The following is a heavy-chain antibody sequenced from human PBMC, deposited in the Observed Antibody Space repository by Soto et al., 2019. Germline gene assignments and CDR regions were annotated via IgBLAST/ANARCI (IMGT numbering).Heavy chain of an antibody. Sequence: QVQLVESGGGVVQPGSSLRLSCAGPGLPFSSYGMHWVRQAPGKGREWVAVIWYDGSNKYYADSVKGRFTISRDNSKNTLYLQMNSLRAEDTAVYYCARDRGVDTAMVPLYGMDVWGKGPRSPSPQ. J-gene: IGHJ6*01. CDR3: ARDRGVDTAMVPLYGMDV. CDR1: GLPFSSYG. V-gene: IGHV3-33*01. D-gene: IGHD5-18*01. CDR2: IWYDGSNK.